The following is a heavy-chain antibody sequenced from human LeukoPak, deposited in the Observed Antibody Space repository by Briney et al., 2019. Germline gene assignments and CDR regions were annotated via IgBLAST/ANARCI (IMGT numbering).Heavy chain of an antibody. CDR3: ARNRGSSGWYGEGFFDY. D-gene: IGHD6-19*01. CDR2: IYYSGST. V-gene: IGHV4-39*01. Sequence: PSETLSLTCTVSGGSISSSSYYWGWIRQPPGKGLEWIGSIYYSGSTYYNPSLKSRVTISVDTSKNQFSLKLSSVTAADTAVYYCARNRGSSGWYGEGFFDYWGQGTLVTVSS. CDR1: GGSISSSSYY. J-gene: IGHJ4*02.